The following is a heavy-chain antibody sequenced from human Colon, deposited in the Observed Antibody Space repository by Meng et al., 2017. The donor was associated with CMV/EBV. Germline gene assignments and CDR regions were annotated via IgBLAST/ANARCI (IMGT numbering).Heavy chain of an antibody. CDR1: GFTFSSYA. J-gene: IGHJ6*02. V-gene: IGHV3-30-3*01. D-gene: IGHD3-3*01. CDR2: ISYDGSNK. Sequence: GESLKISCAASGFTFSSYAMHWVRQAPGKGLEWVAVISYDGSNKYYADSVKGRFTISGDNSKNTLYLQMNSLRAEDTAVYYCARDLVGVVIMPLYYYGMDVWGQGTTVTVSS. CDR3: ARDLVGVVIMPLYYYGMDV.